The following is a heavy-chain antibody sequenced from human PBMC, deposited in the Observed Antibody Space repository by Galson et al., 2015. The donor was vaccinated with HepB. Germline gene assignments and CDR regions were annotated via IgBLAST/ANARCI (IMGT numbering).Heavy chain of an antibody. Sequence: SVKVSCKASGYTFINYYIHWVRQAPGQGLEWMGFINPSDGRSTYAQKIQGRVTMTRDTSASTVYMEPSSLRSEDTAVYYCARVPYKTARPEGMDYYYAMDVWGQGTTVTVSS. CDR3: ARVPYKTARPEGMDYYYAMDV. CDR2: INPSDGRS. V-gene: IGHV1-46*01. CDR1: GYTFINYY. J-gene: IGHJ6*02. D-gene: IGHD6-6*01.